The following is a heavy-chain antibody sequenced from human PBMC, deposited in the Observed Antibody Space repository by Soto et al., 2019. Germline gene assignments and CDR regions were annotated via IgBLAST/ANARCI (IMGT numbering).Heavy chain of an antibody. V-gene: IGHV1-2*04. CDR2: INPNSGGT. J-gene: IGHJ6*02. CDR3: ARSLAVAGTPYYYGMDV. CDR1: GYTFTGYY. Sequence: GASVKVSCKASGYTFTGYYMHWVRQAPGQGLEWMGWINPNSGGTNYAQKFQGWVTMTRDTSISTAYMELSRLRSDDTAVYYCARSLAVAGTPYYYGMDVWGQGSTVTVSS. D-gene: IGHD6-19*01.